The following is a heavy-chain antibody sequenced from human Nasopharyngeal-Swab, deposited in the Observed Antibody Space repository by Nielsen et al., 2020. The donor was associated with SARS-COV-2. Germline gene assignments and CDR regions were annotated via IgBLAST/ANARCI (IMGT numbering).Heavy chain of an antibody. CDR1: GFTVSSNY. Sequence: GESLKISCAASGFTVSSNYMSWVRQAPGKGLEWVSVIYNDGNTYYADSVKGRFTISRDNSKNTLYLQMNSLRVEDTAVYYCARDDIAAADYYFDYWGQGTLVTVSS. D-gene: IGHD6-13*01. CDR3: ARDDIAAADYYFDY. CDR2: IYNDGNT. J-gene: IGHJ4*02. V-gene: IGHV3-53*01.